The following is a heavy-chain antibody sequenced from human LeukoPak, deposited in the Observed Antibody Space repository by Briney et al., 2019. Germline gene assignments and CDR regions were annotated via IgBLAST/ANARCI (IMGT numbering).Heavy chain of an antibody. V-gene: IGHV4-30-2*01. CDR3: ARGQRWDAFDI. D-gene: IGHD5-24*01. Sequence: SETLSLTCAVSGGSISSGGYSWSWIRQPPGTGLEWIGYIYHSGSTYYNPSLKSRVTISVDRSKNQFSLKLSSVTAADTAVYYCARGQRWDAFDIWGQGTMVTVSS. CDR1: GGSISSGGYS. J-gene: IGHJ3*02. CDR2: IYHSGST.